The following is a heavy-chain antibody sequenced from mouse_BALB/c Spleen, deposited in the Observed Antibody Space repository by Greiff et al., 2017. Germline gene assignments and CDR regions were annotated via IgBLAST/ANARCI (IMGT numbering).Heavy chain of an antibody. Sequence: EVKLVESGGGLVQPGGSRKLSCAASGFTFSSFGMHWVRQAPEKGLEWVAYISSGSSTIYYADTVKGRFTISRDNPKNTLFLQMTSLRSEDTAMYYCARGLRFAYWGQGTLVTVSA. CDR1: GFTFSSFG. CDR2: ISSGSSTI. CDR3: ARGLRFAY. D-gene: IGHD3-1*01. J-gene: IGHJ3*01. V-gene: IGHV5-17*02.